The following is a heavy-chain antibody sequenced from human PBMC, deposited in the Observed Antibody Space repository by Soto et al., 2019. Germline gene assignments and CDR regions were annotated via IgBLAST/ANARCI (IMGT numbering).Heavy chain of an antibody. J-gene: IGHJ6*02. CDR3: TTSVKVKFQAAAGTPVDYYYGMDV. V-gene: IGHV3-15*07. CDR2: IKSKTDGGTT. Sequence: GGSLRLSCAASGFTFSNAWMNWVRQAPGKGLEWVGRIKSKTDGGTTDYAAPVKGRFTISRDDSKNTLYLQMNSLKTEDTAVYYCTTSVKVKFQAAAGTPVDYYYGMDVWGQGTTVTVSS. D-gene: IGHD6-13*01. CDR1: GFTFSNAW.